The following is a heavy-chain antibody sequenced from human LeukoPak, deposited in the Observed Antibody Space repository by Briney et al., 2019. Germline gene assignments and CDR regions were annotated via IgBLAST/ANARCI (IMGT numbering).Heavy chain of an antibody. CDR2: IQTDGSST. V-gene: IGHV3-74*01. Sequence: PGGSLRLSCAASGFTFSSYWMHWVRQAPGKGLVWVSRIQTDGSSTNYADSVKGRFTISRDNAKNSLYLQMNSLRAEDTAVYYCARDLMGIAYRGAFYYWGQGTLVTVSS. CDR3: ARDLMGIAYRGAFYY. J-gene: IGHJ4*02. CDR1: GFTFSSYW. D-gene: IGHD6-13*01.